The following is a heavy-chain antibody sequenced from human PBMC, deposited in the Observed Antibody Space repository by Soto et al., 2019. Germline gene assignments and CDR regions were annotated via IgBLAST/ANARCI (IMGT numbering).Heavy chain of an antibody. CDR3: ARAVFCTDGFCFPNWLDP. V-gene: IGHV4-4*07. J-gene: IGHJ5*02. CDR2: LYSSGRA. Sequence: QVQLQESGPGLVKTSETLSLTCTVSGVSISPYYWTWIRQPAGKGLEWIGHLYSSGRATYNPSLKSRVTMSADRSKNQFSLHLTSVTAADTAVYYCARAVFCTDGFCFPNWLDPWGQGILVTVSS. CDR1: GVSISPYY. D-gene: IGHD2-8*01.